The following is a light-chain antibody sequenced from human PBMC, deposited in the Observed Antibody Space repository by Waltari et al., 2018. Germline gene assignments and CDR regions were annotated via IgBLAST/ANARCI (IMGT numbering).Light chain of an antibody. J-gene: IGLJ2*01. CDR3: CSYAGSSTVI. Sequence: QSALTQPASVSGSPGPSITISCTGTSSDVRSYNLVSWYQQHPGKAPKLLIYEVSERPSGVSNRFSGSKSGNTASLTISGLQAEDETDYYCCSYAGSSTVIFGGGTKLTVL. V-gene: IGLV2-23*02. CDR1: SSDVRSYNL. CDR2: EVS.